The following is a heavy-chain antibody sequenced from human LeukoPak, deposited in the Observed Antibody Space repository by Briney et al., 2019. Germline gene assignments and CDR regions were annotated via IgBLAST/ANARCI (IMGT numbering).Heavy chain of an antibody. V-gene: IGHV1-8*01. CDR3: ARFLLHYDILTGYYTNEFDY. CDR2: MNPNSGNT. Sequence: ASVTVSCKASGYTFTSYDINWVRQATGQGLEWMGWMNPNSGNTGYAQKFQGRVTMTRNTSISTAYMELSSLRSEDTAVYYCARFLLHYDILTGYYTNEFDYWGQGTLVTVSS. D-gene: IGHD3-9*01. J-gene: IGHJ4*02. CDR1: GYTFTSYD.